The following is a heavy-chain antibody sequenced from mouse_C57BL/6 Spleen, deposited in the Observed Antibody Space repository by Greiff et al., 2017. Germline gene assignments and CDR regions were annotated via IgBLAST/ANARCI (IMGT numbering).Heavy chain of an antibody. V-gene: IGHV3-6*01. Sequence: ESGPGLVKPSQSLSLTCSVTGYSITSGYYWNWIRQFPGNKLEWMGYISYDGSNNYNPSLKNRISITRDTSKNQFFLKLNSVTTEDTATYYCARVRDGYYYAMDYWGQGTSVTVSS. CDR1: GYSITSGYY. CDR3: ARVRDGYYYAMDY. D-gene: IGHD2-3*01. CDR2: ISYDGSN. J-gene: IGHJ4*01.